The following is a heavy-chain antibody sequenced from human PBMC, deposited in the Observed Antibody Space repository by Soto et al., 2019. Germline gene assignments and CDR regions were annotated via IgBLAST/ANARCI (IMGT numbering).Heavy chain of an antibody. CDR1: GINITGRY. CDR2: FYDSRST. Sequence: EVQLVESGGGLVQPGESLRLSCEVSGINITGRYMGWARQAPGKGLEWISIFYDSRSTYYAASVKGRFTISSGTPQNALHRQMNSLIVDDTARYYGGRVGPGGVAGTPPHWGQGTPVTFSS. V-gene: IGHV3-53*01. D-gene: IGHD6-19*01. J-gene: IGHJ1*01. CDR3: GRVGPGGVAGTPPH.